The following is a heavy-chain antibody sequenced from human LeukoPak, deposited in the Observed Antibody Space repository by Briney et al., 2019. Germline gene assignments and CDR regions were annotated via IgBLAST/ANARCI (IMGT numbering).Heavy chain of an antibody. J-gene: IGHJ5*02. CDR3: AKESTILGVINEGDWFDP. CDR2: IIWNSGST. CDR1: GFTFDDNG. D-gene: IGHD3-3*01. Sequence: GGSLRLSCAASGFTFDDNGMSWVAQAPGKTLQGVCGIIWNSGSTDYADSLKGRFTISRDNSKNSLSLQMNSLRAEDTALYHCAKESTILGVINEGDWFDPWGQGTLVTVSS. V-gene: IGHV3-20*01.